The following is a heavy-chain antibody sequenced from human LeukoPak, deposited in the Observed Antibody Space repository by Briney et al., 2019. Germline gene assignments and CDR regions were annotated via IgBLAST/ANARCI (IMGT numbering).Heavy chain of an antibody. Sequence: SETLSLTCTVSGGSISSYYWSWIRQPPGKGLEWIGYIYYSGSTNYNPSLKSRVTISVDTSKNQFSLKLSSVTAADAAVYYCARGGGVAGTPYNSYDYWGQGTLVTVSS. CDR2: IYYSGST. J-gene: IGHJ4*02. D-gene: IGHD6-19*01. V-gene: IGHV4-59*01. CDR1: GGSISSYY. CDR3: ARGGGVAGTPYNSYDY.